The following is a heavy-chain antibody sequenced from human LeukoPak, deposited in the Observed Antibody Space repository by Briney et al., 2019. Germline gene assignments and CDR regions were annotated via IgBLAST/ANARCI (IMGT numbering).Heavy chain of an antibody. J-gene: IGHJ4*02. Sequence: KTSETLSLTCTVSGGSISSYYWSWIRQPPGKGLEWIGYIYTSGSTNYNPSLKSRVTISVDTSKNQFSLMLSSVTAADTAFYYCARRRTTGTTGYFDYWGQGILVTVSS. CDR2: IYTSGST. D-gene: IGHD1-1*01. V-gene: IGHV4-4*09. CDR3: ARRRTTGTTGYFDY. CDR1: GGSISSYY.